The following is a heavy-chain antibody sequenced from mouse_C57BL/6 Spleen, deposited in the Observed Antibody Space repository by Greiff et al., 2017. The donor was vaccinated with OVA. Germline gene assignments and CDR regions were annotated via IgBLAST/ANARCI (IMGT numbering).Heavy chain of an antibody. CDR2: IYPGDGDT. J-gene: IGHJ4*01. CDR1: GYAFSSYW. V-gene: IGHV1-80*01. Sequence: QVHVKQSGAELVKPGASVKISCKASGYAFSSYWMNWVKQRPGKGLEWIGQIYPGDGDTNYNGKFKGKATLTADKSSSTAYMQLSSLTSEDSAVYFCAREGGVPYYAMDYWGQGTSVTVSS. CDR3: AREGGVPYYAMDY.